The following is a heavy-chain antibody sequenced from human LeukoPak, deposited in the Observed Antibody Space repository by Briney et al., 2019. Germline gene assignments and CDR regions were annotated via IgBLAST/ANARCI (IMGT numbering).Heavy chain of an antibody. J-gene: IGHJ4*02. CDR3: ARSSGYQVPPGY. Sequence: GGSLRLSCAASGSTFSSYSMNWVRQAPGKGLEWVSYISSSGSSIFYADSVRGRFTVSRDNGKNSLYLQMNSLRDDDTAVYYCARSSGYQVPPGYWGQGTLVTVSS. V-gene: IGHV3-48*02. D-gene: IGHD2-2*01. CDR2: ISSSGSSI. CDR1: GSTFSSYS.